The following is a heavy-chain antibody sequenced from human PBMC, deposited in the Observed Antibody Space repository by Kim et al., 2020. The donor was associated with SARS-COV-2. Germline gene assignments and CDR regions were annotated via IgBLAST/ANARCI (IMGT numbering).Heavy chain of an antibody. D-gene: IGHD4-4*01. CDR3: ASKAYYFDY. V-gene: IGHV3-23*01. Sequence: GSTYYADSVKGRFTISRDNSKNTLYLQMNSLRAEDTAVYYCASKAYYFDYWGQGTLVTVSS. J-gene: IGHJ4*02. CDR2: GST.